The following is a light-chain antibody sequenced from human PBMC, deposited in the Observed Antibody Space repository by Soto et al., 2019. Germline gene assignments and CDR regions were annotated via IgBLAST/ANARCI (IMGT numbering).Light chain of an antibody. CDR1: QTINSNY. CDR2: GAS. Sequence: EIVLTQSPGTLSLSPGERATLSCRASQTINSNYLVWFQQKPVQAPRLLIYGASSRATGIPDRFSGSGSGTDFTLTISSLEPEDFAVYYCQQCDRSPWTFGQGTKVEIK. J-gene: IGKJ1*01. V-gene: IGKV3-20*01. CDR3: QQCDRSPWT.